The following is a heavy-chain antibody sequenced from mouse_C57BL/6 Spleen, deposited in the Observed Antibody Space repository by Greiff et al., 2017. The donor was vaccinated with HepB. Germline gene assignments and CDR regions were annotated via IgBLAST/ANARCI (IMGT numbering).Heavy chain of an antibody. CDR2: ILPGSGST. CDR1: GYTFTGYW. D-gene: IGHD2-4*01. V-gene: IGHV1-9*01. J-gene: IGHJ3*01. CDR3: ARHLYYDYDGRFAY. Sequence: VQLQQSGAELMKPGASVKLSCKATGYTFTGYWIEWVKQRPGHGLEWIGEILPGSGSTNYNEKFKGKATFTADTSSNTAYMQLSSLTTEDSDIYYCARHLYYDYDGRFAYWGQGTLVTVSA.